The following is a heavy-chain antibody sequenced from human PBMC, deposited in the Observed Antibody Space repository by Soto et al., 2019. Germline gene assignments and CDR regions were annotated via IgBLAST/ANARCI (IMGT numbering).Heavy chain of an antibody. Sequence: GDSLKISCKGSGYSFTSYWIAWVRQMPEKGLEWMGIIYPGDSNSRYRPSFQGQVTMSVDKSLNTVYLQWGRLKASDTALYYCARRLISPGHYDYGMDVWGQGTTVTVSS. CDR1: GYSFTSYW. J-gene: IGHJ6*02. CDR2: IYPGDSNS. D-gene: IGHD3-16*01. V-gene: IGHV5-51*01. CDR3: ARRLISPGHYDYGMDV.